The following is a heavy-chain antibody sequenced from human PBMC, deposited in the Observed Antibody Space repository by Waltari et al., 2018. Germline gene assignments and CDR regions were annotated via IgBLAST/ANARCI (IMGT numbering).Heavy chain of an antibody. V-gene: IGHV3-48*01. J-gene: IGHJ3*01. CDR1: GFNFTTYP. Sequence: EVLLVESGGGLVQPGGSLRLSGTASGFNFTTYPIHWVRQAPGKGLEWVSYINSASRVILYADSVRGRFTISRDNAKNSLFLQMNNLRVEDTALYYCTRGLQFAFDFWGQGTMVSVSS. CDR2: INSASRVI. D-gene: IGHD2-21*02. CDR3: TRGLQFAFDF.